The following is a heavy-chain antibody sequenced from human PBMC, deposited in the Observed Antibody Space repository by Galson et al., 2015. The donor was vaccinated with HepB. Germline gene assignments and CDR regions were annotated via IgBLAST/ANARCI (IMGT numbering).Heavy chain of an antibody. CDR2: FDPEDGET. CDR3: ATDKAYYYGSGSYHH. V-gene: IGHV1-24*01. Sequence: SVKVSCKVSGYTLTELSMHWVRQAPGKGLEWMGGFDPEDGETIYAQKFQGRVTMTEDTSTDTAYMELSSLRSEDTAVYYCATDKAYYYGSGSYHHWGQGTLVTVSS. J-gene: IGHJ5*02. CDR1: GYTLTELS. D-gene: IGHD3-10*01.